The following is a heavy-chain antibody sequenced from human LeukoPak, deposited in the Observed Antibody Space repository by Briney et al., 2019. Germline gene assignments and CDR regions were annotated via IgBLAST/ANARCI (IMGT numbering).Heavy chain of an antibody. CDR1: GGSISSYY. CDR3: ARMVLMVYGNWFDP. Sequence: SESLCLTCTVSGGSISSYYWSGMRQPPGKGLEWVGYIYYSGSTNYNPSLKSRVTISVDTSKNQFSLKLSSVTAADTAVYYCARMVLMVYGNWFDPWGQGTLVTVSS. D-gene: IGHD2-8*01. CDR2: IYYSGST. V-gene: IGHV4-59*01. J-gene: IGHJ5*02.